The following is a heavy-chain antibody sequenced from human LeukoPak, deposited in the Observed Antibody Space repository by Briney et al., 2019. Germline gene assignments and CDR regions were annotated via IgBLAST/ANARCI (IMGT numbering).Heavy chain of an antibody. Sequence: SETLSLTCTVSGGSISSGDYYWSWIRQPPGKGLEWIGYIYYSGSTYYNPSLKSRVTISVDTSKNQFSLKLSSVTAADTAVYYCPRRDGWYGSSGVDWYFDLWGRGTLVTVSS. CDR1: GGSISSGDYY. J-gene: IGHJ2*01. V-gene: IGHV4-30-4*08. D-gene: IGHD6-19*01. CDR2: IYYSGST. CDR3: PRRDGWYGSSGVDWYFDL.